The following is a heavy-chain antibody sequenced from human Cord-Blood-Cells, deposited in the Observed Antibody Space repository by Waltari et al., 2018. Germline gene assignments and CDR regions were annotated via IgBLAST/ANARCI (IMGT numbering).Heavy chain of an antibody. CDR3: ARQGGYYYGSGSYGY. CDR1: GGSFSGYY. V-gene: IGHV4-34*01. D-gene: IGHD3-10*01. Sequence: QVQLQQWGAGLLKPSETLSLTCAVYGGSFSGYYWSWIRQPPGKGLEWIGEINHSGSTNYIPSLKGRVTISVDTSKNQFSLKLGSVTAADTAVYYCARQGGYYYGSGSYGYWGQGTLVTVSS. CDR2: INHSGST. J-gene: IGHJ4*02.